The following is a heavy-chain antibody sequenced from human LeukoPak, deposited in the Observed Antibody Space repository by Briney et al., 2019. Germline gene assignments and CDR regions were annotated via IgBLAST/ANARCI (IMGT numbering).Heavy chain of an antibody. D-gene: IGHD5-18*01. CDR1: GGSISSSSYY. V-gene: IGHV4-39*01. Sequence: PSETPSLTCTVSGGSISSSSYYWGWIRQPPGKGLEWIGSIYYSGSTYYNPSLKSRVTISVDTSKNQFSLKLSSVTAADTAVYYCARKLRGYSYGPYYFDYWGQGTLVTVSS. CDR2: IYYSGST. J-gene: IGHJ4*02. CDR3: ARKLRGYSYGPYYFDY.